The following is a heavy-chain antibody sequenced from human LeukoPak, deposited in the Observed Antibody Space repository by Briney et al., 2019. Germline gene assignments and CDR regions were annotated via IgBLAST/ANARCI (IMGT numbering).Heavy chain of an antibody. CDR1: GGTFNSYA. D-gene: IGHD2-15*01. V-gene: IGHV1-69*05. Sequence: ASVKVSCKASGGTFNSYAISWVRQAPGQGLEWMGGIIPIFGTANYAQKFQGRVTITTDESTSTAYMELSSLRSEDTAVYYCARGGLAYCSGGSCYSFHPYWGQGTLVTVSS. CDR3: ARGGLAYCSGGSCYSFHPY. J-gene: IGHJ4*02. CDR2: IIPIFGTA.